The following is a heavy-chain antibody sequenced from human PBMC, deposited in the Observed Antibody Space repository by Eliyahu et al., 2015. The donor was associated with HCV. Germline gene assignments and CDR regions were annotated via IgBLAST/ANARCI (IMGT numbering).Heavy chain of an antibody. V-gene: IGHV4-34*01. CDR3: AREGSSPTRGYYYGMDV. CDR1: GGSFSGYY. Sequence: ETLSLTCAVYGGSFSGYYWSWIRQPPGKGLEWIGEINHSGSTNYNPSLKSRVTISVDTSKNQFSLKLSSVTAADTAVYYCAREGSSPTRGYYYGMDVWGQGTTVTVSS. J-gene: IGHJ6*02. CDR2: INHSGST. D-gene: IGHD6-6*01.